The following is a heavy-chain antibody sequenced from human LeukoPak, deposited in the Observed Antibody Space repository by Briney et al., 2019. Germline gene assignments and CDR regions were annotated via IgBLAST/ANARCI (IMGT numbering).Heavy chain of an antibody. V-gene: IGHV1-69*05. J-gene: IGHJ4*02. Sequence: ASVKLSCKASGGTFSSYAISWVRQALGQGLEWMGGIIPIFGTANYAQKFQGRVTITTDESTSTAYMELSSLRSEDTAVYYCAGVHSSIWYTAFDYWGQGTLVTVSS. D-gene: IGHD6-13*01. CDR2: IIPIFGTA. CDR1: GGTFSSYA. CDR3: AGVHSSIWYTAFDY.